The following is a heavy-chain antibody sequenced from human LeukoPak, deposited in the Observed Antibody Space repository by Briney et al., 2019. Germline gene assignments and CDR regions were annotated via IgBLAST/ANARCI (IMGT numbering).Heavy chain of an antibody. D-gene: IGHD2-8*01. J-gene: IGHJ6*03. CDR1: GDSISSTTYY. CDR3: ARSKQWYYYYMDV. CDR2: MSYSGST. V-gene: IGHV4-39*01. Sequence: NTSETLSLTCTVFGDSISSTTYYWGWIRQSPGKGLEWIGSMSYSGSTYYNPSLKSRATISVDTSKNQFSLNMNSVAAADTAVYYCARSKQWYYYYMDVWGKGTTITVSS.